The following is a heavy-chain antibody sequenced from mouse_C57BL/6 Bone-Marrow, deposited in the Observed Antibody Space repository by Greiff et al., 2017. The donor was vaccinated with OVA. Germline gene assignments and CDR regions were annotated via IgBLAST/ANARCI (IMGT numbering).Heavy chain of an antibody. CDR2: ISSGSSTI. CDR3: ARGALPFDY. Sequence: EVKLVESGGGLVKPGGSLKLSCAASGFTFSDYGMHWVRQAPEKGLEWVAYISSGSSTIYYADTVKGRFTISRDNAKNTLFLQMSSLKSEYTAMYYCARGALPFDYWGQGTTLTVSS. D-gene: IGHD5-1*01. V-gene: IGHV5-17*03. J-gene: IGHJ2*01. CDR1: GFTFSDYG.